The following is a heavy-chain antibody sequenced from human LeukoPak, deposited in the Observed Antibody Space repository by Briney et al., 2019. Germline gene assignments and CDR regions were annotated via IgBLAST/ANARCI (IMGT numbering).Heavy chain of an antibody. Sequence: GGSLRLSCAASGFTFSNFEMNWVRQAPGQGLERVSYISSSGSTIHYADSVKGRFTISRDNAKNSLYLQMNSLRGEDTAVYYCAREASGYSYGLDAFDIWGQGTTVTVSS. CDR2: ISSSGSTI. CDR3: AREASGYSYGLDAFDI. V-gene: IGHV3-48*03. CDR1: GFTFSNFE. D-gene: IGHD5-18*01. J-gene: IGHJ3*02.